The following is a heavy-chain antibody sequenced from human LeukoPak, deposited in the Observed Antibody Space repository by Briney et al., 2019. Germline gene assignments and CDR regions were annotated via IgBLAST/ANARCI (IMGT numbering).Heavy chain of an antibody. V-gene: IGHV3-23*01. D-gene: IGHD4-17*01. J-gene: IGHJ2*01. CDR2: ITGSGASA. CDR3: AKDYGDMPYWYFDL. CDR1: GFTFSKSA. Sequence: PGGSLRLSCAASGFTFSKSAMNWVRQAPGKGLEWVSAITGSGASAYYADSVKGRFTISRDNSKNTLSLQMNSLRAEDTVIYYCAKDYGDMPYWYFDLWGRGTLVIVSS.